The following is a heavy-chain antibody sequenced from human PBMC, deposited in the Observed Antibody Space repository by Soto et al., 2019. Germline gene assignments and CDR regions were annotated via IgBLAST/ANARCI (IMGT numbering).Heavy chain of an antibody. D-gene: IGHD1-1*01. CDR1: VFAFSVYA. V-gene: IGHV3-30-3*01. Sequence: GGSLRLCCAAPVFAFSVYAMHWFRQAPGKGLEWVSLISYDGSDKYYADSVKGRFTISRDNSKSTLYLQMSSLRPDDTAVYFCARDRGRTDYYAMDVWGQGTTVTVSS. CDR3: ARDRGRTDYYAMDV. J-gene: IGHJ6*02. CDR2: ISYDGSDK.